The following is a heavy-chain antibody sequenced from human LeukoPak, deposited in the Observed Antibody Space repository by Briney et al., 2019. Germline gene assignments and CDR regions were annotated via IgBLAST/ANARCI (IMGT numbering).Heavy chain of an antibody. CDR2: ISPNGGST. J-gene: IGHJ4*02. V-gene: IGHV3-64D*08. CDR1: GFTFSSYA. D-gene: IGHD1-26*01. Sequence: PGGSLRLSCSASGFTFSSYATHWVRQAPGKGLEFVSAISPNGGSTYYADSVKGRFTISRDNSKNTLYLQMSSLRAEDTAVYYCVKTLGSSREGFDYWGQGTLVTVSS. CDR3: VKTLGSSREGFDY.